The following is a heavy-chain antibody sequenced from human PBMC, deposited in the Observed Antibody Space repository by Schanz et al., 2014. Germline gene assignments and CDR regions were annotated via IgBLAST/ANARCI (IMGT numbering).Heavy chain of an antibody. CDR2: IRYDGTNK. J-gene: IGHJ1*01. CDR3: AKDGGGISTIPFHH. D-gene: IGHD3-3*01. V-gene: IGHV3-30*02. Sequence: QVQLVESGGGVVQPGGSLRLSCAASGFTFSIHGMHWVRRAAGKGLEWVTFIRYDGTNKYYADSVKGRFTISRDISTSTLYLQMTSLRTEDTAMYYCAKDGGGISTIPFHHWGQGTLVTVSS. CDR1: GFTFSIHG.